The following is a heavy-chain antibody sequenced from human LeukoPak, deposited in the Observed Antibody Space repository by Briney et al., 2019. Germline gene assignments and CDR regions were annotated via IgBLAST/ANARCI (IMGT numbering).Heavy chain of an antibody. CDR3: GVVY. V-gene: IGHV3-7*01. CDR1: GFTFDNFW. J-gene: IGHJ4*02. Sequence: GGSLRLSCAASGFTFDNFWMNWVRQAPGKGLEWVANRNKDGSEKYYVDSVEGRFTISRDNARNSLYLQMNSLRAEDTAVYYCGVVYWGRGTLVTVSS. CDR2: RNKDGSEK.